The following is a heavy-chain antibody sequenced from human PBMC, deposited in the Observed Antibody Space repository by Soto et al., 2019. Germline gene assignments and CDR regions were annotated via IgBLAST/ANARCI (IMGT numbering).Heavy chain of an antibody. CDR3: XXXGYYSVFDI. D-gene: IGHD3-16*01. J-gene: IGHJ3*02. V-gene: IGHV3-23*01. Sequence: EMQLLESGGGLVQPGGXLRLSCVASGFPFSSYAMSWVRQTPGQGLEWVSGISGSGVLTYYADSVKGRFTISRDNSNNTLXXXXXXXXXXXTXXXXXXXXGYYSVFDIWGQGTMVTVSA. CDR1: GFPFSSYA. CDR2: ISGSGVLT.